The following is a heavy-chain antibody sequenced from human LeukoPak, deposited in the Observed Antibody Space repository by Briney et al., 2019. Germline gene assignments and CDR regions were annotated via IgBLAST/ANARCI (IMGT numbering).Heavy chain of an antibody. CDR1: GGSISSCGYY. Sequence: SETLSLTCTVSGGSISSCGYYWSWIRQHPGKGLEWIGYIYYSGSTYYNPSLKSRVTISVDTSKNQFSLKLSSVTAADTAVYYCASGVTTVNDAFDIWGQGTMVTVSS. V-gene: IGHV4-31*03. CDR2: IYYSGST. J-gene: IGHJ3*02. CDR3: ASGVTTVNDAFDI. D-gene: IGHD4-17*01.